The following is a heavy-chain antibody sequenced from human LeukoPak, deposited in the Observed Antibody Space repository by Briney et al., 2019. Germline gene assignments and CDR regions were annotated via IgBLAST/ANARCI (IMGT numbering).Heavy chain of an antibody. Sequence: SETLSLTCTVSGGSISISSYYWGWIRQPPGKGLEWIGSIYYSGSTYYNPSLKSRVTISVDTSKNQFSLKLSSVTAADTAVYYCARYYYDSSGYYSMYYFDYWGQGTLVTVSS. CDR2: IYYSGST. D-gene: IGHD3-22*01. CDR1: GGSISISSYY. J-gene: IGHJ4*02. V-gene: IGHV4-39*01. CDR3: ARYYYDSSGYYSMYYFDY.